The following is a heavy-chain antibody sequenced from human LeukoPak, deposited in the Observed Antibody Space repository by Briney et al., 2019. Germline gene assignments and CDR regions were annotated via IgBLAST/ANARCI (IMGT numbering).Heavy chain of an antibody. Sequence: GGSLRLSCAASGFTFSNAWMSWVRQAPGKGPEWVSRIKSKTDGGTTDYAAPVKGRFTISRDDSKNTLYLQMNSLKTEDTAVYYCTTAPYYYGSGSYRARWGQGTLVTVSS. V-gene: IGHV3-15*01. CDR1: GFTFSNAW. CDR3: TTAPYYYGSGSYRAR. D-gene: IGHD3-10*01. CDR2: IKSKTDGGTT. J-gene: IGHJ4*02.